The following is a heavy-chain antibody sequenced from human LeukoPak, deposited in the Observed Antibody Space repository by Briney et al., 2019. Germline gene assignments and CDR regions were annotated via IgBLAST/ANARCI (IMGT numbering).Heavy chain of an antibody. CDR3: ARVRSGWYDAMDV. Sequence: SETLSLTCAVYGGSFSGYYWSWIRQPPGKGREWIGEINHSGSTNYNPSLKSRVTISLDMSKNQFSLRLSSVTAADTAVYYCARVRSGWYDAMDVWGQGTTVTVSS. D-gene: IGHD6-19*01. CDR2: INHSGST. CDR1: GGSFSGYY. J-gene: IGHJ6*02. V-gene: IGHV4-34*01.